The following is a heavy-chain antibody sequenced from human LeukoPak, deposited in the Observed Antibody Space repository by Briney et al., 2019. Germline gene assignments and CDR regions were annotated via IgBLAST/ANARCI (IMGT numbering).Heavy chain of an antibody. CDR1: AYTFSNYW. CDR3: TRDSYDEGRYYGVDV. CDR2: INRDGSST. Sequence: GGSLRLSCAASAYTFSNYWMHWFRQAPGKGLVWVSRINRDGSSTDYADSVKGRFTISRDNTKNTLYLQMNSLRVEDTAVYYCTRDSYDEGRYYGVDVWGLGTTVTVSS. J-gene: IGHJ6*01. D-gene: IGHD3-3*01. V-gene: IGHV3-74*01.